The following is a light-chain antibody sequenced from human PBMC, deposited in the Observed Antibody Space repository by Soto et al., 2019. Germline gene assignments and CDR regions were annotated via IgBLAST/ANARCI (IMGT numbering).Light chain of an antibody. CDR2: EVS. CDR3: CSYTSSSTWV. Sequence: QSALTQPASVSGSPGQSITISCSGTSSDVGGYNYVSWYQLHPNKAPKLMIYEVSNRPSGVSDRFSGSKSANTASLTISGLQAEDEADYYCCSYTSSSTWVFGGGTKLTVL. CDR1: SSDVGGYNY. V-gene: IGLV2-14*01. J-gene: IGLJ3*02.